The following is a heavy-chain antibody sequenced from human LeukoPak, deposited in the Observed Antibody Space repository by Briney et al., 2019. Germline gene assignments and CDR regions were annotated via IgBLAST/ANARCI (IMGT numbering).Heavy chain of an antibody. CDR1: GSMYNYY. J-gene: IGHJ4*02. CDR3: ARTGTRVRFGVDYYFDF. V-gene: IGHV4-59*01. Sequence: SETLSLTCTVSGSMYNYYWSWIRQPPGKGLEWIGYIYYSGSTNYNPSLKSRVTISADTSKNHFSLKLSSVTAADTAVYYCARTGTRVRFGVDYYFDFWGQGTLVTVSS. D-gene: IGHD3-3*01. CDR2: IYYSGST.